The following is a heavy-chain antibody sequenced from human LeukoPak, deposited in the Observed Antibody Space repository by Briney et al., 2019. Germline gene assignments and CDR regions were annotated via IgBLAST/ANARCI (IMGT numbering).Heavy chain of an antibody. CDR3: ARDTYDILTGYYKWAFDI. CDR1: GFTFSSYT. CDR2: ISSSSSYI. D-gene: IGHD3-9*01. J-gene: IGHJ3*02. Sequence: SGGSLRLSCAASGFTFSSYTMNWVRQAPGKGLEWVSSISSSSSYIYYADSVKGRFTISRDNAKNSLYLQMNSLRAEDTAVYYCARDTYDILTGYYKWAFDIWGQGTMVTVSS. V-gene: IGHV3-21*06.